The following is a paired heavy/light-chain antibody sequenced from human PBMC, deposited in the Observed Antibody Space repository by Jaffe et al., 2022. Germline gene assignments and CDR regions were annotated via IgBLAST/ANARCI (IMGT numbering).Light chain of an antibody. CDR2: GNN. J-gene: IGLJ2*01. Sequence: QSVLTQPPSVSGAPGQRVTISCTGSSSNIGAGYHVHWYQQLPGTPPKLLIYGNNNRPSGVPDRFSGSKSGTSASLAITGLQAEDEADYYCQSYDSSQRTVFGGGTKLTVL. CDR1: SSNIGAGYH. V-gene: IGLV1-40*01. CDR3: QSYDSSQRTV.
Heavy chain of an antibody. Sequence: EVQLLESGGGLVQPGGSLRLSCAASGFTFSNYAMSWVRQAPGKGLEWVSGISGGGGSTFYADSVKGRFTISRDDSKNTLYLQMNSLRVEDTAVYYCAKYSVDYYGSGSTDYWGQGTLVTVSS. D-gene: IGHD3-10*01. CDR1: GFTFSNYA. V-gene: IGHV3-23*01. CDR3: AKYSVDYYGSGSTDY. J-gene: IGHJ4*02. CDR2: ISGGGGST.